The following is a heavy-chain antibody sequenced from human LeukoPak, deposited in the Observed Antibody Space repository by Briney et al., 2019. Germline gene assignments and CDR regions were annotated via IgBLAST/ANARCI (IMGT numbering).Heavy chain of an antibody. V-gene: IGHV3-53*01. Sequence: GGSLRLSCAASGFTVSSNYMSWVRQAPGKGLEWVSVIYSGGSTYYADSVKGRFTISRDNSKNTLYLQTNSLRAEDTAVYYCARDSSSWYYFDYWGQGTLVTVSS. D-gene: IGHD6-13*01. CDR2: IYSGGST. J-gene: IGHJ4*02. CDR3: ARDSSSWYYFDY. CDR1: GFTVSSNY.